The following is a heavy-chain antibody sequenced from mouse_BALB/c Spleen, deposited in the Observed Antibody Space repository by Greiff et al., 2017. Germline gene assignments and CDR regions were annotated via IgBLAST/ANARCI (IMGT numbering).Heavy chain of an antibody. CDR2: ISYSGST. D-gene: IGHD2-14*01. CDR1: GDSITSGY. Sequence: EVKVEESGPSLVKPSQTLSLTCSVTGDSITSGYWNWIRKFPGNKLEYMGYISYSGSTYYNPSLKSRISITRDTSKNQYYLQLNSVTTEDTATYYCARYKRYDEDWYFDVWGAGTTVTVSS. CDR3: ARYKRYDEDWYFDV. V-gene: IGHV3-8*02. J-gene: IGHJ1*01.